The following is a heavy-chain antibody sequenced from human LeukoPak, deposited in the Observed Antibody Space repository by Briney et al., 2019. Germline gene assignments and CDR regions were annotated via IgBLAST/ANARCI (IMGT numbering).Heavy chain of an antibody. J-gene: IGHJ4*02. CDR3: AREGVGATMAN. CDR2: TYYRSKWYN. Sequence: SQTLSLTCAFSGDTVSNKNAGWNWIRQSPSRGLEWLGRTYYRSKWYNDYAVSVKGRIDINPDTSKNQFSLRLNPVTPEDTAVYFCAREGVGATMANWGQGTLVTVSS. CDR1: GDTVSNKNAG. V-gene: IGHV6-1*01. D-gene: IGHD1-26*01.